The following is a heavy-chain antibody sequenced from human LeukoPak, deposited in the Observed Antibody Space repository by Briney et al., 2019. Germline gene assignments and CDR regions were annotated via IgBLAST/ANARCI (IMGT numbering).Heavy chain of an antibody. D-gene: IGHD5-18*01. CDR2: IYSSGSS. Sequence: SQTLSLTCTVSGGSISSGDYYWSWIRRPPGKGLEWIGYIYSSGSSYYNPTLKSRVTISVDTSNNQCSLKLSSVTAADTAAYYCARDLPALVPVYWGQGTLVTVSS. J-gene: IGHJ4*02. V-gene: IGHV4-30-4*01. CDR1: GGSISSGDYY. CDR3: ARDLPALVPVY.